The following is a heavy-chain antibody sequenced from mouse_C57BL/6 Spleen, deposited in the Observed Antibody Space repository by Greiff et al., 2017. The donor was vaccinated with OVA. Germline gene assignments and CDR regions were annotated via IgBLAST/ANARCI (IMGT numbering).Heavy chain of an antibody. Sequence: VQLQQSGAELVKPGASVKISCKASGYAFSSYWMNWVKQRPGKGLEWIGQIYPGDGDTNYNGKFKGKATLTADKSSSTAYMQLSSLTSEDSAVYFCARTHYYGSNLFDYWGQGTTLTVSS. CDR1: GYAFSSYW. J-gene: IGHJ2*01. D-gene: IGHD1-1*01. V-gene: IGHV1-80*01. CDR3: ARTHYYGSNLFDY. CDR2: IYPGDGDT.